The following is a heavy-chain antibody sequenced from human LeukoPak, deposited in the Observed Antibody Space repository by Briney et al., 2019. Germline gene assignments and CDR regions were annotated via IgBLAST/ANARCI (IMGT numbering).Heavy chain of an antibody. CDR3: ARDKRGYSSSWYDY. D-gene: IGHD6-13*01. J-gene: IGHJ4*02. Sequence: PSETLSLPCTVFGGSISSGGYYGSWIRQPPGKGLEWIGYIYHSGSTYYNPSLESRVTISVDRSKNQFSLKLSSVTAADTAVYYCARDKRGYSSSWYDYWGQGTLVTVSS. V-gene: IGHV4-30-2*01. CDR2: IYHSGST. CDR1: GGSISSGGYY.